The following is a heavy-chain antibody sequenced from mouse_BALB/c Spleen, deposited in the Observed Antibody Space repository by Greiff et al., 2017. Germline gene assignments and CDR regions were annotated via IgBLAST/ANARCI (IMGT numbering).Heavy chain of an antibody. V-gene: IGHV1-87*01. CDR2: IYPGDGDT. J-gene: IGHJ2*01. CDR3: ARGNYYFDY. Sequence: VKLMESGAELARPGASVTLSCKASGYTFTSYWMQWVKQRPRQGLEWIGAIYPGDGDTRYTQKFKGKATLTADKSSSTAYMQLSSLASEDSAVYYCARGNYYFDYWGQGTTLTVSS. CDR1: GYTFTSYW.